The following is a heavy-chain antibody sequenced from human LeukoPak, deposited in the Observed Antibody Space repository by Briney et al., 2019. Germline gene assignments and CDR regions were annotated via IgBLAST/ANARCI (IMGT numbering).Heavy chain of an antibody. CDR3: AKRALVFGVVITGYFDY. CDR2: ISGSGGST. Sequence: GGSLRLSCAASGFTLSSYAMSWVRQARGKGMEWVSAISGSGGSTYYADSLKGRFTISRDNSKNTLYLQMNSLRADDTAVYYCAKRALVFGVVITGYFDYWGQGTLVTVSS. J-gene: IGHJ4*02. CDR1: GFTLSSYA. D-gene: IGHD3-3*01. V-gene: IGHV3-23*01.